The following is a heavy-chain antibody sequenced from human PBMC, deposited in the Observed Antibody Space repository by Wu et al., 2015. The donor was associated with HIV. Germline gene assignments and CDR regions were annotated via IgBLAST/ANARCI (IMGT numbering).Heavy chain of an antibody. J-gene: IGHJ4*02. CDR3: VRRRPEWRYFDY. D-gene: IGHD2-8*01. CDR1: GGTFTSYA. V-gene: IGHV1-69*05. Sequence: QVQLVQSGAEVKKPGSSVKVSCQASGGTFTSYAFSWVRQAPGQGLEWMGGISPLFGTPDYAQKLQDRVTITTDESTRTAYMELRSLRSEDSAIYYCVRRRPEWRYFDYWGQGTLVTVSS. CDR2: ISPLFGTP.